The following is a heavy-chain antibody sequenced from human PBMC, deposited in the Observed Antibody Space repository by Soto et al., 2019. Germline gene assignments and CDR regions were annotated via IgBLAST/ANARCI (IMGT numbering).Heavy chain of an antibody. Sequence: QVQLVQSGAEVKKPGSSVKVSCKASGGTFSSYTISWVRQAPGQGLEWMGRIIPILGIANYAQKFQGRVTITADKSTSTAYMELSSLRSEDTAVYYCASGSPLWFGELSFVRYYYYYGMDVWGQGTTVTVSS. V-gene: IGHV1-69*02. CDR2: IIPILGIA. CDR1: GGTFSSYT. J-gene: IGHJ6*02. D-gene: IGHD3-10*01. CDR3: ASGSPLWFGELSFVRYYYYYGMDV.